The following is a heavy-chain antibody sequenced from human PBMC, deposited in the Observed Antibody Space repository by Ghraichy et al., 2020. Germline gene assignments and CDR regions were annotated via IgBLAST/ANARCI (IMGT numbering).Heavy chain of an antibody. V-gene: IGHV2-26*01. CDR2: IFSNDEK. D-gene: IGHD3-10*01. CDR3: ARIRRVPDYYGSGGYSTLPNLVWFDP. J-gene: IGHJ5*02. Sequence: SGPTLVKPTETLTLTCTVSGFSLSNARMGVSWIRQPPGKALEWLAHIFSNDEKSYSTSLKSRLTISKDTSRSQVVLTMTNMDPVDTATYFCARIRRVPDYYGSGGYSTLPNLVWFDPWGQGTLVTVSS. CDR1: GFSLSNARMG.